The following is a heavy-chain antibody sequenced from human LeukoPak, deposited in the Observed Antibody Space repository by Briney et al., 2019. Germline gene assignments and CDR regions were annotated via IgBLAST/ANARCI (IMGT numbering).Heavy chain of an antibody. Sequence: SETLSLTCTVSGGSISSYYWSWIRQPPGKGLEWIGYVYYSGGTNYNPSLKSRVNISIDTSKNQFSLKLSSVTAADTAVYYCARVGYCYGSFFDYWGQGTLVTVSS. D-gene: IGHD5-18*01. CDR3: ARVGYCYGSFFDY. J-gene: IGHJ4*02. CDR2: VYYSGGT. CDR1: GGSISSYY. V-gene: IGHV4-59*01.